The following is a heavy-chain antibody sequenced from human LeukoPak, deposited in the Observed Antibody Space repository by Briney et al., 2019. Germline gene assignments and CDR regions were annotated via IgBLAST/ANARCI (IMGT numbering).Heavy chain of an antibody. J-gene: IGHJ6*02. CDR2: IKQDGSEK. CDR3: AREGTGGYYYYYGMDV. Sequence: HPGGSLRLSCAASGFTFSSYWMSWVRQAPGKGLEWVANIKQDGSEKYYVDSVKGRFTISRDNAKNSLYLQMNSLRAEDTAVYYCAREGTGGYYYYYGMDVWGQGTTVTVSS. V-gene: IGHV3-7*01. D-gene: IGHD1-1*01. CDR1: GFTFSSYW.